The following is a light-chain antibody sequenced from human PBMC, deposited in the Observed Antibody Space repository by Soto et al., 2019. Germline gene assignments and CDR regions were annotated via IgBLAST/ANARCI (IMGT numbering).Light chain of an antibody. CDR3: QQYRTYS. CDR1: QSISNW. J-gene: IGKJ1*01. V-gene: IGKV1-5*01. Sequence: IQLTQSPSTLPASVGDRVTLTCRASQSISNWLAWYQQKPGTAPKLLIYHASILETAVPSRFSGNGSGTEFTLTISSLQPGDFATYYCQQYRTYSFGKGTKVDIK. CDR2: HAS.